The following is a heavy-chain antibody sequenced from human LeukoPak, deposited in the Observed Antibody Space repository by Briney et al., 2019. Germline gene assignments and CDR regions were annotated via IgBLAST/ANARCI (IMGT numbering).Heavy chain of an antibody. D-gene: IGHD1-1*01. J-gene: IGHJ3*02. V-gene: IGHV4-39*01. CDR3: APQVGGKKNAFDI. CDR2: IYYSGST. CDR1: GGSLSSSSYY. Sequence: SETLSLTCTVSGGSLSSSSYYWGWIRQPPGKGLEWIGSIYYSGSTYYNPSLKSRVTISVDTSKNQFSLKLSSVTAADTAVYYCAPQVGGKKNAFDIWGQGTMVTVSS.